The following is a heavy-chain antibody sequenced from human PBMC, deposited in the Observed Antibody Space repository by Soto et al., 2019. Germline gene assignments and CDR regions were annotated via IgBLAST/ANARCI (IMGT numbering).Heavy chain of an antibody. CDR3: AKDDFTDRGDDYFDY. D-gene: IGHD2-21*02. Sequence: LRLSCAASGFSFTNLAMSWVRQAPGKGLEWVAGIGASGDITWYADSVKGRLSISRDNSKNTLYLQLNSLRFEDTAVYYCAKDDFTDRGDDYFDYWGPGTLVTVSS. V-gene: IGHV3-23*01. CDR1: GFSFTNLA. CDR2: IGASGDIT. J-gene: IGHJ4*02.